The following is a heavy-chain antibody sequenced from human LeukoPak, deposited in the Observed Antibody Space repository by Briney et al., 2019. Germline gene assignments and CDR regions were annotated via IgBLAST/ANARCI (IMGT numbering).Heavy chain of an antibody. CDR3: ARRTDGFDL. Sequence: SETLSLTRTVSGGSISSYYWSWIRQPPGKGLEWIGYIYYSGSTNYNPSLKSRVTISVDTSKNQFSLKLSSVTAADTAVYYCARRTDGFDLWGRGTLVTVSS. J-gene: IGHJ2*01. V-gene: IGHV4-59*01. CDR2: IYYSGST. CDR1: GGSISSYY. D-gene: IGHD5-24*01.